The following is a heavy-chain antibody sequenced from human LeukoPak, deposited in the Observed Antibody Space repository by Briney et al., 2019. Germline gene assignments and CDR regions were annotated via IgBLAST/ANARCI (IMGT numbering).Heavy chain of an antibody. CDR2: ISSSSSYI. CDR3: VRGPLIGAAGMT. Sequence: GGSLRLSCAASGFTFSSYSMNWVRQAPGKGLEWVSSISSSSSYIYYADSVKGRFTISRDNAKNSLYLQMDSLRGDDTAVYYCVRGPLIGAAGMTWGQGTLVTVSS. D-gene: IGHD6-13*01. V-gene: IGHV3-21*01. J-gene: IGHJ5*02. CDR1: GFTFSSYS.